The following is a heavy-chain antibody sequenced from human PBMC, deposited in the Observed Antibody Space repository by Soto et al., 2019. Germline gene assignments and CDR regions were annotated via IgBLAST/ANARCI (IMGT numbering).Heavy chain of an antibody. Sequence: SETLSLTCTVSGGSISSYYWSWIWQPPGKGLEWIGYIYYSGSTNYNPSLKSRVTISVDTSKNQFSLKLSSVTAADTAVYYCARLGGSARLTGGSAWFDPWGQGTLVTVSS. J-gene: IGHJ5*02. CDR1: GGSISSYY. V-gene: IGHV4-59*01. CDR2: IYYSGST. D-gene: IGHD7-27*01. CDR3: ARLGGSARLTGGSAWFDP.